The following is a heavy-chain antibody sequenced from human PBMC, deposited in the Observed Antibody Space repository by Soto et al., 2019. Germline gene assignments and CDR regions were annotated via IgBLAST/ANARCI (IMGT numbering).Heavy chain of an antibody. CDR2: IIPIFGTA. J-gene: IGHJ5*02. CDR1: GGTFSSYA. Sequence: QVQLVQSGAEVKKPGSSVKVSCKASGGTFSSYAISWVRQAPGQGLEWMGGIIPIFGTANYAQKFQGRVTITADETTSTAYMELSSLRSEDTAVYYCASAPGDMVRGVIGWFDPWGQGTLVTVSS. D-gene: IGHD3-10*01. V-gene: IGHV1-69*01. CDR3: ASAPGDMVRGVIGWFDP.